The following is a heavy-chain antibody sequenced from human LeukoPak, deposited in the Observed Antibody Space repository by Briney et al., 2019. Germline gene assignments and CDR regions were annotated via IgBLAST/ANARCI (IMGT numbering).Heavy chain of an antibody. CDR2: TSFDGSYQ. CDR3: AKARSTYCSGGGCYSCGLDS. D-gene: IGHD2-15*01. CDR1: GFTFSSYG. Sequence: GGSLRLSCATPGFTFSSYGMHWVRQAPGKGLEWVAVTSFDGSYQYYADSVKGRFTISGDNSKNTMYLQMNSLRADDTAVYYRAKARSTYCSGGGCYSCGLDSWGQGTLVTVSS. J-gene: IGHJ4*02. V-gene: IGHV3-30*18.